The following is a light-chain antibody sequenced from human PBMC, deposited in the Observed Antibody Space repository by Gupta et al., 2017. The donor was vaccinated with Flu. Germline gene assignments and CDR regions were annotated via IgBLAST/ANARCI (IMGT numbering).Light chain of an antibody. CDR2: AAS. V-gene: IGKV1-12*01. Sequence: IQMTQSPSSVSASVGDRVTITCRASQNVNEWVAWYQQKPGRAPKLLIYAASMVQGGVPSRFSGSGSGTHFSLTISSRQPEDFATYYCRQGEDWPPTFDQGTKLEIK. J-gene: IGKJ2*01. CDR1: QNVNEW. CDR3: RQGEDWPPT.